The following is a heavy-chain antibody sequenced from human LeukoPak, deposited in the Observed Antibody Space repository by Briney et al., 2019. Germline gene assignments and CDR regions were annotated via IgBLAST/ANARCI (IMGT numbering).Heavy chain of an antibody. J-gene: IGHJ4*02. D-gene: IGHD2-2*01. Sequence: ASVKVSCKASGYTFTSYYMHWVRQAPGQGLEWMGIINPSGGSTSYAQKFQGRVTMTRDMSTSTVYMELSSLRSEDTAVYYCAGDKDIVVVPAASPLDYWGQGTLVTVSS. CDR3: AGDKDIVVVPAASPLDY. V-gene: IGHV1-46*01. CDR1: GYTFTSYY. CDR2: INPSGGST.